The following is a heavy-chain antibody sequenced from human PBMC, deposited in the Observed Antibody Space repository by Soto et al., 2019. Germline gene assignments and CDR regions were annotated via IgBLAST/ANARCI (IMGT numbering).Heavy chain of an antibody. CDR3: ARGLAAGSSYFDY. CDR2: INHSGST. CDR1: GGSFSGYY. V-gene: IGHV4-34*01. J-gene: IGHJ4*02. Sequence: QVQLQQWGAGLLKPSETLSLTCAVYGGSFSGYYWSWIRQPPGKGLEWIGEINHSGSTNYNPSLKSRVTISVDTSKNQFSLKLSSVTAADTAVYYCARGLAAGSSYFDYWGQGTLVTVSS. D-gene: IGHD3-10*01.